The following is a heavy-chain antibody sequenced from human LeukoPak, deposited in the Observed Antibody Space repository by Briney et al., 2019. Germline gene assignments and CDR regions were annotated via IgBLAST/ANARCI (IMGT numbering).Heavy chain of an antibody. J-gene: IGHJ4*02. CDR2: ISAYNGNT. D-gene: IGHD2-2*02. Sequence: ASVKVSCKASGYTLTSYGMSWVRQAPGQGLEWMGWISAYNGNTNYAQKLQGRVTMTTDTSTSTAYMELSSLRSEDTAVYYCATLNCSSTSCYIIFDYWGQGTLVTVSS. V-gene: IGHV1-18*01. CDR1: GYTLTSYG. CDR3: ATLNCSSTSCYIIFDY.